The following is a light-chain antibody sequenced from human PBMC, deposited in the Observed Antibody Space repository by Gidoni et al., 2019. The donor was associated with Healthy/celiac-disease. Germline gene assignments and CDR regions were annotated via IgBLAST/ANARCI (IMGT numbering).Light chain of an antibody. Sequence: SASVSPGQTASITCSGDKLGDKYACWYQQKPGQSPVLVIYQDSKRPSGIPARFSGSNSGNTATLTISGTQAMDEADYYCQAWDSSTHVVFGGGTKLTVL. V-gene: IGLV3-1*01. J-gene: IGLJ2*01. CDR3: QAWDSSTHVV. CDR2: QDS. CDR1: KLGDKY.